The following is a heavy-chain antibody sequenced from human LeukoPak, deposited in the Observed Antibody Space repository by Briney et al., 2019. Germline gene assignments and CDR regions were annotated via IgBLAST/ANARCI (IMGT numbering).Heavy chain of an antibody. CDR1: GFTVSSNY. CDR2: IYSGGST. CDR3: AREYMDYYYYGMDV. Sequence: GGSLRLSCAASGFTVSSNYMSWVRQAPGKGLEWVSVIYSGGSTYYADSVKGRFTISRDNSKNTLYLQMNSLRAVDTAVYYCAREYMDYYYYGMDVWGQGTTVTVSS. V-gene: IGHV3-53*01. D-gene: IGHD3-10*01. J-gene: IGHJ6*02.